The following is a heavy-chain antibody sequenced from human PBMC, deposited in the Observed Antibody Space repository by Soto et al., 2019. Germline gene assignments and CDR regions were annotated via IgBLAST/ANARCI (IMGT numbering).Heavy chain of an antibody. Sequence: QVQLVQSGAEVKKPGASVKVSCKASGYTFTSYAIHWVRQAPGQRLEWMAWINAGNGNTRYSRKFQDRVTLTRDTSASTADIGLSSLTSGDTALSCCAMGGDGAAIVDSGQGTLVTVS. CDR1: GYTFTSYA. J-gene: IGHJ4*02. CDR3: AMGGDGAAIVD. V-gene: IGHV1-3*01. CDR2: INAGNGNT. D-gene: IGHD1-26*01.